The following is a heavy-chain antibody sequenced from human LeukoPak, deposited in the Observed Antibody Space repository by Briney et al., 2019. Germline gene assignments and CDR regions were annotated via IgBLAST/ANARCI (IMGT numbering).Heavy chain of an antibody. CDR2: ISAYNGNT. CDR1: GYTFTSYG. Sequence: ASVKVSCKASGYTFTSYGISWVRQARGQGLDWMGWISAYNGNTNYAKKLQGRVTMTTDTSTSTAYMELRSLRSDDTAVYYCARDYYGSAYYYYGMDVWGKGTTVTVSS. D-gene: IGHD3-10*01. V-gene: IGHV1-18*04. J-gene: IGHJ6*04. CDR3: ARDYYGSAYYYYGMDV.